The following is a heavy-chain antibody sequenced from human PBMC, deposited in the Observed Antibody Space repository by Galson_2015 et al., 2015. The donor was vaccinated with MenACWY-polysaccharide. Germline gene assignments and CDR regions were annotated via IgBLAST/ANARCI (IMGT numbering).Heavy chain of an antibody. Sequence: SLRLSCAASGFSFLSHWMHWVRQAPGKGLEWVAIISYDGSKKYYADSVKGRVTISRDNSKNTLYLEMYSLRVEDTAVYYCARDSLKGETPAAVSSPWGKGTLVTVSS. D-gene: IGHD2-2*01. V-gene: IGHV3-30*03. CDR2: ISYDGSKK. J-gene: IGHJ5*02. CDR3: ARDSLKGETPAAVSSP. CDR1: GFSFLSHW.